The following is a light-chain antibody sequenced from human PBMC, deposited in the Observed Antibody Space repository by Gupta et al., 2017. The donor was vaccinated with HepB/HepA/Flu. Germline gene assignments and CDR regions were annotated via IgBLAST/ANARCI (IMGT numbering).Light chain of an antibody. CDR2: GAS. J-gene: IGKJ2*01. Sequence: DVQLTQSPASLSASVGDRVTITCRASQDISNYLAWLQMKPGKAPKSLISGASTLHNGVPSNFIGSGSGTDFTLTINSLQPEDFATYYCQQYSRYPFTFGQGTELKIK. V-gene: IGKV1-16*02. CDR1: QDISNY. CDR3: QQYSRYPFT.